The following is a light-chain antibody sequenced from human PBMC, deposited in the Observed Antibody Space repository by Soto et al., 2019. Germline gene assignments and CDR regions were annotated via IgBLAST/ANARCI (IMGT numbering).Light chain of an antibody. CDR1: QSINSN. V-gene: IGKV3-15*01. Sequence: EVVMTQSPAALSVSPGERATLSCRASQSINSNLAWYQQKPGQAPRLLVYGASTMATGIPARFSGTGSGTEFTRTISSPQSEDFAVYYCQQYNTWPGWTFGQGTKVEIK. CDR2: GAS. J-gene: IGKJ1*01. CDR3: QQYNTWPGWT.